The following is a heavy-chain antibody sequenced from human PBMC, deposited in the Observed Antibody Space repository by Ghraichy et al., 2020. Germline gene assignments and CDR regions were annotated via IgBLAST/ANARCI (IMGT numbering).Heavy chain of an antibody. CDR2: INHSGST. D-gene: IGHD6-13*01. CDR1: GGSFSGYY. J-gene: IGHJ4*02. CDR3: ASLIAAAGY. Sequence: SETLSLTCAVYGGSFSGYYWSWIRQPPGKGLEWIGEINHSGSTNYNPSLKSRVTISVDTSKNQFSLKLSSVTAADTAVYYCASLIAAAGYWGQGTLVTVSS. V-gene: IGHV4-34*01.